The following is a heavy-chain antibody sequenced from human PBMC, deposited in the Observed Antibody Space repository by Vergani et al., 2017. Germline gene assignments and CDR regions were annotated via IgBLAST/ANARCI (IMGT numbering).Heavy chain of an antibody. CDR1: GYTFTSYA. J-gene: IGHJ6*02. Sequence: QVQLVQSGAEVKKPGASVKVSCKASGYTFTSYAMHWVRQAPGQRLEWMGWINAGNGNTKYSQKFQGRVTITRDTSASTAYMELSSLRSEDTAVYYCARXPLEMTTVVTLGYYGMDVWGQGTTVTVSS. CDR3: ARXPLEMTTVVTLGYYGMDV. V-gene: IGHV1-3*01. CDR2: INAGNGNT. D-gene: IGHD4-23*01.